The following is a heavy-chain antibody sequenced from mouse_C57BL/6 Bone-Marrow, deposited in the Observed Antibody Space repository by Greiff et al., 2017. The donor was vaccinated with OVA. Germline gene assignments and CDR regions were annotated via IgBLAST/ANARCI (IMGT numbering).Heavy chain of an antibody. CDR2: ISGGGSYT. V-gene: IGHV5-4*03. J-gene: IGHJ3*01. D-gene: IGHD1-1*01. CDR1: GFTFSSYA. CDR3: ARGDGSSYDWFAY. Sequence: EVKLMESGGGLVKPGGSLKLSCAASGFTFSSYAMSWVRQTPEKRLEWVATISGGGSYTSYPDNVKGRFTISRDNAKNNLYLQMSHLKSEDTAKYYCARGDGSSYDWFAYWGKGTLVTVSA.